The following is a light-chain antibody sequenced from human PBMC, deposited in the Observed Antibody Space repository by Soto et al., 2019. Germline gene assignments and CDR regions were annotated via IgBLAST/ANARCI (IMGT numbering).Light chain of an antibody. J-gene: IGKJ4*01. CDR1: QGISSY. V-gene: IGKV1-9*01. CDR3: QQLNSHPLT. Sequence: DIQLTQSPSFLSASVEDRVTITCRASQGISSYLAWYQQTPGKAPKLLIYAASTLQSGVPSRFSGSGSGTEFTLTISSLQPEDFATYYCQQLNSHPLTFGGGTKV. CDR2: AAS.